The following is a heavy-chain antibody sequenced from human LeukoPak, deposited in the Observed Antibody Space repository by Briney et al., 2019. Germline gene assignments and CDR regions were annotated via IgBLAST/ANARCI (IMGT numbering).Heavy chain of an antibody. J-gene: IGHJ4*02. V-gene: IGHV3-15*01. D-gene: IGHD3-22*01. Sequence: GESLKISCAASGFTFSNAWMSWVRQAPGKGLEWVGRTKSKTDGGTTDYAAPVKGRFTISRDDSKNTLYLQMNSLKTEDTAVYYCTTTAYYYDSSGYYYSWDYFDYWGQGTLVTVSS. CDR2: TKSKTDGGTT. CDR1: GFTFSNAW. CDR3: TTTAYYYDSSGYYYSWDYFDY.